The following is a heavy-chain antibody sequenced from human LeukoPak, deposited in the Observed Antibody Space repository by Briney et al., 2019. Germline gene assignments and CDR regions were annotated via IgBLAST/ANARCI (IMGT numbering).Heavy chain of an antibody. J-gene: IGHJ4*02. CDR1: GGSISSYY. CDR2: VSYSGST. D-gene: IGHD5-18*01. CDR3: ARENDRYGRIDY. V-gene: IGHV4-59*01. Sequence: SETLSLTCTVFGGSISSYYWSWVRQPPGKGLEWIGYVSYSGSTDYNPSLKSRVIISIDTSKNQFSLRLRSVTAADAAVYYCARENDRYGRIDYWGQGTQVTVSS.